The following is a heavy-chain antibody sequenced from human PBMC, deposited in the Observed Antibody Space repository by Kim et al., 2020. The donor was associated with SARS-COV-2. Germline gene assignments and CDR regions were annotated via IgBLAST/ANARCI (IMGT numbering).Heavy chain of an antibody. V-gene: IGHV4-34*01. CDR1: GGSFSGYY. CDR3: ARRTPGYSSGGWLGWFDP. CDR2: INHSGST. D-gene: IGHD6-19*01. J-gene: IGHJ5*02. Sequence: SETLSLTCAVYGGSFSGYYWSWIRQPPGKGLEWIGEINHSGSTNYNPSLKSRVTISVDTSKNQFSLKLSSVTAADTAVYYCARRTPGYSSGGWLGWFDPWGQGTLVTVSS.